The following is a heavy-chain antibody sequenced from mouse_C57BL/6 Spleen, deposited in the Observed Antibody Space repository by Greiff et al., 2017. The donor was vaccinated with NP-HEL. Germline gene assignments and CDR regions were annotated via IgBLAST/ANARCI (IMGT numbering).Heavy chain of an antibody. Sequence: EVKLMESGPGLVKPSQSLSLTCSVTGYSITSGYYWNWIRQFPGNKLEWMGYISYDGSNNYNPSLKNRISITRDTSKNQFFLKLNSVTTEDTATYYCAFITTVGYALDYWVKEPPSPSPQ. V-gene: IGHV3-6*01. CDR3: AFITTVGYALDY. CDR1: GYSITSGYY. D-gene: IGHD1-1*01. J-gene: IGHJ4*01. CDR2: ISYDGSN.